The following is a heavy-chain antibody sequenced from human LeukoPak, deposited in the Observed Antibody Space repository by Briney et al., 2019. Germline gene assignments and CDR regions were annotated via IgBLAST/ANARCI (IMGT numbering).Heavy chain of an antibody. J-gene: IGHJ4*02. V-gene: IGHV3-7*03. CDR2: IKQDGSEK. CDR3: AKGFSDANDY. D-gene: IGHD2-21*02. CDR1: GFTFSNYW. Sequence: PGGSLRLSCAASGFTFSNYWMSWVRQAPGKGLEWVANIKQDGSEKYYVDSVKGRFTISRDNSKNTLYLQMNSLRAEDTAVYYCAKGFSDANDYWGQGTLVTVSS.